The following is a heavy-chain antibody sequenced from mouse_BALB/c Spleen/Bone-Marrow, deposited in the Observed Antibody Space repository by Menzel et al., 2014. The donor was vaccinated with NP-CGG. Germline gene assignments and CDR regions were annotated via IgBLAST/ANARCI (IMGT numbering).Heavy chain of an antibody. D-gene: IGHD2-1*01. J-gene: IGHJ3*01. CDR1: GYTFTDYA. V-gene: IGHV1S137*01. CDR3: AREGGNFPWFAY. Sequence: QVQLQQPGAELVRPGVSVKISCKGSGYTFTDYAMHWVKQSHAKSLEWIGVISTYYGDASYNQKFKGKATMTVDKSSSTAYMELARLTSEDSAIYYCAREGGNFPWFAYWGQGTLVTVSA. CDR2: ISTYYGDA.